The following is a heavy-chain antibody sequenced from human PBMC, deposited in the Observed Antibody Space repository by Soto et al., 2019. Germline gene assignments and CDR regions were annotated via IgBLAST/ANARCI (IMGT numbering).Heavy chain of an antibody. CDR3: ARGLRFRTHYYYGMDV. Sequence: QVQLVQSGAEVKKPGSSVKVSCKASGGTFGSYAISWVRQAPGQGLEWMGGIIPIFGTANYAQKFQGRVTITADESTSTAYMELSSLRSEDTAVYYCARGLRFRTHYYYGMDVWGQGTTVTVSS. D-gene: IGHD4-17*01. V-gene: IGHV1-69*01. J-gene: IGHJ6*02. CDR1: GGTFGSYA. CDR2: IIPIFGTA.